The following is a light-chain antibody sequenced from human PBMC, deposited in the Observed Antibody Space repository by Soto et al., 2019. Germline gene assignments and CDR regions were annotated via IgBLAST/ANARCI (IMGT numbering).Light chain of an antibody. V-gene: IGLV2-14*01. Sequence: QSVLTQPASVSGSPGQSITISCTGTSSDVGGYKYVSWYQHQPGKAPKLMIYEVSNRPSGVSNRFSGSKSGNTASLTISGLQAEDEADYYCSSYSTNSTPLVFGSGTKVSVL. CDR3: SSYSTNSTPLV. CDR2: EVS. CDR1: SSDVGGYKY. J-gene: IGLJ1*01.